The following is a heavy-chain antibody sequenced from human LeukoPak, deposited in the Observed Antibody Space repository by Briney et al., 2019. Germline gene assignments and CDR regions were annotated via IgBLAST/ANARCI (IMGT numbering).Heavy chain of an antibody. V-gene: IGHV4-39*01. J-gene: IGHJ6*03. Sequence: ESGPTLVNPSETLSLTCTVSGGSISSSSYYWGWIRQPPGKGLEWIGSIYYSGSTYYNPSLKSRVTISVDTSKNQFSLKLSSVTAADTAVYYCATCRYDFWSGYYKTPYYYYYYYMDVWGKGTTVTVSS. CDR1: GGSISSSSYY. CDR3: ATCRYDFWSGYYKTPYYYYYYYMDV. CDR2: IYYSGST. D-gene: IGHD3-3*01.